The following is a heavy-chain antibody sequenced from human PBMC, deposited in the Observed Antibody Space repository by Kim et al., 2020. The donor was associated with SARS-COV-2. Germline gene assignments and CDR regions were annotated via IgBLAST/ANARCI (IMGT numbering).Heavy chain of an antibody. J-gene: IGHJ4*02. V-gene: IGHV4-59*09. CDR3: ARGIYYGSGSYFVDY. Sequence: PSLKSRVTISVDTSKNQFSLKLSSVTAADTAVYYCARGIYYGSGSYFVDYWGQGTLVTVSS. D-gene: IGHD3-10*01.